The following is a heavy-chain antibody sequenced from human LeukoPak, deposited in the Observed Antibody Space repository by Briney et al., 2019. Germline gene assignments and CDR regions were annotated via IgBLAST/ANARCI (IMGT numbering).Heavy chain of an antibody. D-gene: IGHD6-25*01. CDR1: GFNFGSYY. CDR2: ISDSGDNT. CDR3: AKHSGTGPGHNWFDP. V-gene: IGHV3-23*01. Sequence: PGGSLRLSCAASGFNFGSYYMSWVRQAPGKGLEWVSVISDSGDNTYYADSLKGRFPVSRDNSRDTLYLQMHGLRAEDTGLYYCAKHSGTGPGHNWFDPWGQGTLVTVSS. J-gene: IGHJ5*02.